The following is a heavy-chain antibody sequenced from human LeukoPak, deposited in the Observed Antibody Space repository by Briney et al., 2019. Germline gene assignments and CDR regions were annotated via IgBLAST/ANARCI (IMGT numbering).Heavy chain of an antibody. CDR2: IRYDGSDK. CDR3: AKDTPTTGYHLDS. V-gene: IGHV3-30*02. D-gene: IGHD1-1*01. Sequence: GGSLRLSCAASGFTFSGSALHWVRQAPGKGLEWVAFIRYDGSDKSYADSVKGRFTISRDNSENTLYLQINSLRVEDTAVYYCAKDTPTTGYHLDSWGQGTLVTVSS. J-gene: IGHJ4*02. CDR1: GFTFSGSA.